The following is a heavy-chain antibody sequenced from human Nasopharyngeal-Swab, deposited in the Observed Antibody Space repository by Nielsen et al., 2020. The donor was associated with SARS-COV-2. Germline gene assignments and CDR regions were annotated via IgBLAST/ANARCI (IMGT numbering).Heavy chain of an antibody. CDR3: ARTDSSGYWSIGGRYWYFDL. Sequence: GSLSLSCAASGFTFSSYSMNWVRQAPGKGLEWVSSISSSSSYIYYADSVKGRFTISRDNAKNSLYLQMNSLRAEDTAVYYCARTDSSGYWSIGGRYWYFDLWGRGTLVTVSS. V-gene: IGHV3-21*01. CDR2: ISSSSSYI. D-gene: IGHD3-22*01. CDR1: GFTFSSYS. J-gene: IGHJ2*01.